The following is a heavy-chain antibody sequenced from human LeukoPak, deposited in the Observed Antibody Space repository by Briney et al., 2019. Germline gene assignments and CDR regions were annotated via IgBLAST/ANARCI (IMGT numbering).Heavy chain of an antibody. D-gene: IGHD2-2*01. Sequence: GGSLRLSCAASGFSFSSYWMHWVRQAPGKGLVWVSRINSDGTTKSYADSVKGRFTISRDNAKNTLYLQMNSLRAEDTAVYYFATGYCSSASCYRAFEYWAREPWSPSP. CDR2: INSDGTTK. V-gene: IGHV3-74*01. CDR1: GFSFSSYW. J-gene: IGHJ4*02. CDR3: ATGYCSSASCYRAFEY.